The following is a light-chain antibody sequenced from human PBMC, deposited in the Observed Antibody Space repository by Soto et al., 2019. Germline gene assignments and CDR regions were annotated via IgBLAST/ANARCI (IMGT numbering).Light chain of an antibody. Sequence: QSARPQPASVYVSPGQSITISCTGTSSDVGSYNLVSWYQQHPGKPPKLMIYEGSKRPSGVSNRFSGSKSGNTASLTISGLQAEDEADYYFCSYAGSSTGVFGGGTKLTVL. CDR3: CSYAGSSTGV. CDR2: EGS. V-gene: IGLV2-23*01. CDR1: SSDVGSYNL. J-gene: IGLJ3*02.